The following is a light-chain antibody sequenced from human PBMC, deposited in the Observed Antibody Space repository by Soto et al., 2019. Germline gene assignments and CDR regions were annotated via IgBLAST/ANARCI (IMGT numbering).Light chain of an antibody. V-gene: IGLV3-21*02. CDR1: NIGSKS. Sequence: SYELKQPHPVSVAPGQTARITSAGKNIGSKSVHWYQQKPGQAPVLVGYDDSDRPSGIPERFSGSNSGNTATLTISRVEAGDEADYYCQVCDSSSDHYVFGTGTKGTVL. CDR3: QVCDSSSDHYV. CDR2: DDS. J-gene: IGLJ1*01.